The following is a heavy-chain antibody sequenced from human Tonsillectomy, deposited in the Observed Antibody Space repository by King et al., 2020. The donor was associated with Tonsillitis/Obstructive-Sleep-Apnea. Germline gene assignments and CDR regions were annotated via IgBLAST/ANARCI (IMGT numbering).Heavy chain of an antibody. CDR1: GFTFSSYA. Sequence: VQLVESGGGVVQPGRSLRLSCAASGFTFSSYAMHWVRQAPGKGLEWVAVISYDESNKYYADSVKGRFTISRDNSKNTLCLQMNSLRAEDTAVYYCARGWSSVVWYFDYWGEGTLVTVSS. CDR3: ARGWSSVVWYFDY. V-gene: IGHV3-30*04. CDR2: ISYDESNK. D-gene: IGHD1-26*01. J-gene: IGHJ4*02.